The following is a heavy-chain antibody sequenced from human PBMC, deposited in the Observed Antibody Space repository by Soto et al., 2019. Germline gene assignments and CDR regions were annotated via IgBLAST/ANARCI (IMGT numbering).Heavy chain of an antibody. Sequence: QVQLQESGPGLVKPSGTLSLTCAVSGGSISSRNWWSWVRQPPGKGLEWIGEIYHSGSTNYNPSLKSRVTLPVDKSQNQFYLKLSYVTAADAAVYYCARSGRYCSGGSCHSGFDPWGQGTLVTVSS. D-gene: IGHD2-15*01. CDR2: IYHSGST. CDR1: GGSISSRNW. V-gene: IGHV4-4*02. J-gene: IGHJ5*02. CDR3: ARSGRYCSGGSCHSGFDP.